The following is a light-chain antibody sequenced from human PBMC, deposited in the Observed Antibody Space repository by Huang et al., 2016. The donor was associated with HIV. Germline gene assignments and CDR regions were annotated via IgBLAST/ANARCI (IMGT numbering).Light chain of an antibody. V-gene: IGKV3-15*01. CDR2: GAS. CDR3: QQSHDWPPYT. J-gene: IGKJ2*01. Sequence: EIVMTQSPVPLSVSPGESATLSCRASPSVSSNLAWYQQKPGQAPRLLIYGASTRATGIPARFSGSWSGTEFTLTISNLQSEDFAVYYCQQSHDWPPYTFGQGTKLEIK. CDR1: PSVSSN.